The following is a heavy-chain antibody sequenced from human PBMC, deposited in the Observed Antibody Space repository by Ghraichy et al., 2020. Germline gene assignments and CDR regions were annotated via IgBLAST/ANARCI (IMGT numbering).Heavy chain of an antibody. D-gene: IGHD3-9*01. V-gene: IGHV3-23*01. Sequence: GESLNISCAASGLTFSSHAMRWVRLAPGKGLEWVSAISGSGGSTYYADSVKGRFTISRDNSKNTLYLQMNSLRGEDTAVYYCATRPDYDILTGYGGLDFWGQGTLVTVSS. CDR1: GLTFSSHA. CDR3: ATRPDYDILTGYGGLDF. CDR2: ISGSGGST. J-gene: IGHJ4*02.